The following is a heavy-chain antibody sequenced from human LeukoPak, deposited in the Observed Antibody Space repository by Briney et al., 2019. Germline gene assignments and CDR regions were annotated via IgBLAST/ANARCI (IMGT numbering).Heavy chain of an antibody. J-gene: IGHJ4*02. CDR3: AKDWIPAAHTHFDY. D-gene: IGHD2-2*01. V-gene: IGHV3-23*01. Sequence: GGSLRLSCAASGLTFSGYAMSWVRQAPGKGLEWVSAISGSGGSTYYADSVKGRFTISRDNSKNTLYLQMNSLRAEDTAVYYCAKDWIPAAHTHFDYWGQGTLVTVSS. CDR1: GLTFSGYA. CDR2: ISGSGGST.